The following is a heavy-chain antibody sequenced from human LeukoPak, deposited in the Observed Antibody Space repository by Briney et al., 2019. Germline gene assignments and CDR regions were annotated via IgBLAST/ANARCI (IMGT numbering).Heavy chain of an antibody. CDR2: ISSSGSTK. CDR3: ARGGLSIMGY. Sequence: GGSLRLSCAASGFTFSSYAMSWVRQAPGKGLEWVSYISSSGSTKYYADSVKGRFTISRDNARNSLYLQMNSLRAEDTAVYFCARGGLSIMGYWGQGTLVTVSS. D-gene: IGHD2/OR15-2a*01. V-gene: IGHV3-48*01. CDR1: GFTFSSYA. J-gene: IGHJ4*02.